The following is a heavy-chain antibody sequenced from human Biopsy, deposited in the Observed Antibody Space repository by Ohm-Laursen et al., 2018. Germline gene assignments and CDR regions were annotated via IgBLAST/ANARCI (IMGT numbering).Heavy chain of an antibody. J-gene: IGHJ5*02. CDR1: GGTFSDYY. V-gene: IGHV1-2*02. Sequence: VASVKVSCKASGGTFSDYYVHWVRQAPGHGLEWMGWIDTINGGARYAQKFQGRVTMTRDTSISTAYMELSRLTSDDTAVYYCARERDPWGQGTLVTVSS. CDR3: ARERDP. CDR2: IDTINGGA.